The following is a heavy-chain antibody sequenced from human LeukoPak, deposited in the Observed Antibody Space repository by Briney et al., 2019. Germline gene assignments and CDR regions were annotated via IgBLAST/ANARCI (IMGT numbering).Heavy chain of an antibody. V-gene: IGHV1-18*01. J-gene: IGHJ4*02. CDR1: GYIFTIFG. D-gene: IGHD6-13*01. CDR3: ARDTPHSSNWSGLGY. CDR2: ISAYNANT. Sequence: VKVSCKASGYIFTIFGISWVRQAPGQGLEWMGCISAYNANTNYAQQLQGRVTMTTDTSTSTTYNELTSLRSDDTAVYYCARDTPHSSNWSGLGYWGQGTLVTVSS.